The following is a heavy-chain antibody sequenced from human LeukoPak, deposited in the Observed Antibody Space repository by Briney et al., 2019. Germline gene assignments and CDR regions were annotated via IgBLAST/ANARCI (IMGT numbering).Heavy chain of an antibody. CDR1: GGSISSGGYY. V-gene: IGHV4-30-2*01. J-gene: IGHJ6*03. D-gene: IGHD2-2*01. Sequence: SETLSLTCTVSGGSISSGGYYWSWIRQPPGKGLEGIGYIYHSGSTYYNPSLKSRVIISVDRSKNQFSLKLSSVTAADTAVYYCAKKEGYCSSTSCYGNYYYYMDVWGKGTTVTVSS. CDR2: IYHSGST. CDR3: AKKEGYCSSTSCYGNYYYYMDV.